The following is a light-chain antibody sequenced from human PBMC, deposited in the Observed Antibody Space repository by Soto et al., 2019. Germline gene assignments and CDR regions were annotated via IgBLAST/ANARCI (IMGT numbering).Light chain of an antibody. V-gene: IGKV3-20*01. CDR2: DAS. CDR1: QSVSSGS. J-gene: IGKJ1*01. Sequence: EIVLTQSPGTLSLSPGERATLSCRASQSVSSGSLAWYQQKPGQAPRLLIYDASSRATGIPDRFSGSGSGTDFTLTISRLEPEDFAVYYCQQYGSSPWTFGQGTKV. CDR3: QQYGSSPWT.